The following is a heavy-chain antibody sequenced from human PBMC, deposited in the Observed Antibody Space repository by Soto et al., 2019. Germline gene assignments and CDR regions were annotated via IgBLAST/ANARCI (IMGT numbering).Heavy chain of an antibody. J-gene: IGHJ4*02. V-gene: IGHV1-18*01. CDR2: ISAFTDFT. CDR1: GYTFTHHG. CDR3: FKDRPSITQNMDGIF. Sequence: QVQLVQSGAEVKKPGASVKVSCQTSGYTFTHHGISWVRQAPGQGLEWVGWISAFTDFTDYAQKFQGRVTLTTDKPTSTAYIELRSLTSDDTAVYYCFKDRPSITQNMDGIFWVQGTLVTVSS. D-gene: IGHD6-19*01.